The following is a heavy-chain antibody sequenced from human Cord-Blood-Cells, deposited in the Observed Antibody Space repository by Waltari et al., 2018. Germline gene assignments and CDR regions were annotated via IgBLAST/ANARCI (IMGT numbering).Heavy chain of an antibody. J-gene: IGHJ3*02. D-gene: IGHD2-15*01. CDR2: IIPILGIA. V-gene: IGHV1-69*04. CDR3: AREVRISPIKCSGGSCYDAFDI. CDR1: GGTFSSYA. Sequence: QVQLVQSGAEVKKPGSSVKVSCKASGGTFSSYAISWVRQAPGQGLEWMGGIIPILGIANYAQKFQGRVTITADESMSTAYMELSSLRSEDTAVYYCAREVRISPIKCSGGSCYDAFDIWGQGTMVTVSS.